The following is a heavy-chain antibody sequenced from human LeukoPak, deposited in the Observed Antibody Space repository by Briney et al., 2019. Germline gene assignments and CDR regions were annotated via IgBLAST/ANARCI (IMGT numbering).Heavy chain of an antibody. CDR3: AKEAYCSGGSCPYYFDY. CDR1: GFSFSSYA. Sequence: PGGSLRLSCAASGFSFSSYAMSWVRQAPGKGLEWVSAISGSGGGSTYYADFVKGRFTISRDNSKNTLYLQMNSLRAEDTAVYYCAKEAYCSGGSCPYYFDYWGRGTLVTVSS. D-gene: IGHD2-15*01. CDR2: ISGSGGGST. J-gene: IGHJ4*02. V-gene: IGHV3-23*01.